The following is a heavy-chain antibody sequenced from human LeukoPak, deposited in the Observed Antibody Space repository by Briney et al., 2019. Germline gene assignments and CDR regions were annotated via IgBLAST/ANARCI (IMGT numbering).Heavy chain of an antibody. Sequence: SVKVSCKASGGTFSSYAISWVRQAPGQGLEWMGRIIPILGIANYAQKFQGRVTITADKSTSTAYMELSSLRSEDTAVYYCVSWGSGSYSVGGMDVWGQGTTVTVSS. CDR2: IIPILGIA. D-gene: IGHD3-10*01. CDR3: VSWGSGSYSVGGMDV. CDR1: GGTFSSYA. V-gene: IGHV1-69*04. J-gene: IGHJ6*02.